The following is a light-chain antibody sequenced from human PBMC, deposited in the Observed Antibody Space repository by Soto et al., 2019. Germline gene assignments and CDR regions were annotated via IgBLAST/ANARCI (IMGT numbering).Light chain of an antibody. CDR1: SSDVGSYNL. CDR2: EVS. J-gene: IGLJ3*02. V-gene: IGLV2-23*02. Sequence: QSVLTQPASVSGSPGQSITISRTGTSSDVGSYNLVSWYQQHPGKAPKLMIYEVSKRPSGVSNRFSGSKSGNTASLTISGLQAEDEADYYCCSYAGSSTFNWVFGGGTKLTVL. CDR3: CSYAGSSTFNWV.